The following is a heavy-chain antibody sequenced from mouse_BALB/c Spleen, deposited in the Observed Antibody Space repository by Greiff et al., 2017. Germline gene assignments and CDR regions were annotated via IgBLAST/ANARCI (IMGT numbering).Heavy chain of an antibody. Sequence: EVQLQESGPGLVKPSQSLSLTCTVTGYSITSDYAWNWIRQFPGNKLGWVGFRSYSGSTNYNPSLKSRISITRDTSKNQFFLQLNSVTTEDTATYYCARATARASAWFDYWGQGTLVTVSA. CDR3: ARATARASAWFDY. V-gene: IGHV3-2*02. D-gene: IGHD3-1*01. J-gene: IGHJ3*01. CDR2: RSYSGST. CDR1: GYSITSDYA.